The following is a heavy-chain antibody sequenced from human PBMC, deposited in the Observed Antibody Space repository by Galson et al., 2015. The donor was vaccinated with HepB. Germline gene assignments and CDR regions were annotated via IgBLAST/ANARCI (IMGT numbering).Heavy chain of an antibody. D-gene: IGHD2-21*02. CDR3: ARHGHCGIVDCYPLDT. CDR1: GDSISTYY. V-gene: IGHV4-59*08. J-gene: IGHJ4*02. Sequence: LSLTCTVTGDSISTYYWSWFRQAPGQGLEWIAYTHYSGKTRYNPSLQSRVTTPLDTFNDQFMLSLTSVTAADTAIYYCARHGHCGIVDCYPLDTWGQGILVTVSS. CDR2: THYSGKT.